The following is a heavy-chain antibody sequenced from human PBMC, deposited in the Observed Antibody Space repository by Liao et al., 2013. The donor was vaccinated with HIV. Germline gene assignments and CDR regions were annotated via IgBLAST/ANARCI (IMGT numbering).Heavy chain of an antibody. CDR1: GGSFSGYY. V-gene: IGHV4-34*01. J-gene: IGHJ4*02. Sequence: QVQLQQWGAGLLKPSETLSLTCAVYGGSFSGYYWSWIRQPPGKGLEWIGEINHSGNTNYNPSLKSRVTISADTSKNHFSLRVDSVTAADTAVYYCARAEVGDFDSWGQGTLVTVSS. CDR3: ARAEVGDFDS. CDR2: INHSGNT. D-gene: IGHD1-26*01.